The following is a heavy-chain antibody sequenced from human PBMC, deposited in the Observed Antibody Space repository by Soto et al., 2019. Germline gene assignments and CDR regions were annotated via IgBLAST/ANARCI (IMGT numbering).Heavy chain of an antibody. D-gene: IGHD4-4*01. CDR1: GYAFTGYY. J-gene: IGHJ1*01. Sequence: SVNVYCKDSGYAFTGYYRDWVRQAPGRGLEWMGWIHPNSGGTTYAQKSPGRVTITRDTSISTAYMELSRLRSANTALYHCASVHYSNLQNQHRPQSSL. CDR2: IHPNSGGT. CDR3: ASVHYSNLQNQH. V-gene: IGHV1-2*02.